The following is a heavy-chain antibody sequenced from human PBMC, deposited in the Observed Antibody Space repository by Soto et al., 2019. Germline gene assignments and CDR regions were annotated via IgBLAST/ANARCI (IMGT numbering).Heavy chain of an antibody. Sequence: SGPTLVNPTQTLTLTCTFSGFSLMDSLVSVGCVREPPGISLEWLALIYWDDDTRYSPSLKNRLTVTKDSSRNQVVLTLTNVDPADTGTYFRVHRGDYRDSSGFYHPHFDYWGQGTLVTVSS. CDR1: GFSLMDSLVS. D-gene: IGHD3-22*01. J-gene: IGHJ4*02. V-gene: IGHV2-5*02. CDR2: IYWDDDT. CDR3: VHRGDYRDSSGFYHPHFDY.